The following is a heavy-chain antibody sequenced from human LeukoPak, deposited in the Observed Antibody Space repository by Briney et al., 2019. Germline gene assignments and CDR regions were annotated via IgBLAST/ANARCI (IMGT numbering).Heavy chain of an antibody. CDR3: AREGIAAADDY. CDR1: GFTFSSYS. Sequence: PGGSLRLSCAASGFTFSSYSMNWVRQAPGKGLEWVSYISSSSSTIYYADSVKGRFTISRDNAKNSLYLQMNSLRAEDTAVYYCAREGIAAADDYWGQGTLVTVSS. D-gene: IGHD6-13*01. CDR2: ISSSSSTI. J-gene: IGHJ4*02. V-gene: IGHV3-48*04.